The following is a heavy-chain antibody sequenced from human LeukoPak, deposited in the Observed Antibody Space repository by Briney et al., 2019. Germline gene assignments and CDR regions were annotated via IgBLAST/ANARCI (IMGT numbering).Heavy chain of an antibody. V-gene: IGHV3-30-3*01. CDR3: VATSGSSIN. Sequence: GRSLRLSCVGSGFTFSNYTLHWVRQAPGKGLEWVAAVSYGGSIKSYANSVKRRLTISRDNSENTLYLQMARLRDEDTAVYYCVATSGSSINWGQGTLVTVSS. CDR2: VSYGGSIK. J-gene: IGHJ4*02. CDR1: GFTFSNYT. D-gene: IGHD5-12*01.